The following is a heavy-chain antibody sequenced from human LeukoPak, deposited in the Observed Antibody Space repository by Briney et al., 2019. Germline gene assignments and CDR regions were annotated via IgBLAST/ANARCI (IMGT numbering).Heavy chain of an antibody. D-gene: IGHD6-19*01. Sequence: GGSLRLSCAASGFTFSSYDMHWVRQAPGKGLEWVAVISHGGSNKYYADSVKGRFTISRDNSKNTLYLQMNSLRAEDTAVYYCANTIVVAGTREYWGQGTLVTVSS. CDR2: ISHGGSNK. J-gene: IGHJ4*02. CDR1: GFTFSSYD. CDR3: ANTIVVAGTREY. V-gene: IGHV3-30*18.